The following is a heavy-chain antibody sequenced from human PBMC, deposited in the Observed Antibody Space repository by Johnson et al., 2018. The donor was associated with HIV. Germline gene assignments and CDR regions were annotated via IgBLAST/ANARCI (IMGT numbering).Heavy chain of an antibody. CDR1: GFTFSSYA. CDR3: ARSVHDYGDYLWGRDAFDI. CDR2: ISYDGKDK. Sequence: QVQLVESGGGVVQPGRSLRLSCAASGFTFSSYALHWVRQAPGKGLEWVAVISYDGKDKYYADSVKGRFTIYRDNSKNTLYLQMNRLRAEDTAVYYCARSVHDYGDYLWGRDAFDIWGQGTMVTVSS. J-gene: IGHJ3*02. D-gene: IGHD4-17*01. V-gene: IGHV3-30*14.